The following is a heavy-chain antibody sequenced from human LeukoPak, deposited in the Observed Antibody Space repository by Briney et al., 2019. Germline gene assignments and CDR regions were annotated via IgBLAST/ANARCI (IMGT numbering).Heavy chain of an antibody. CDR1: GGSISSSSYY. J-gene: IGHJ5*02. Sequence: SETLSLTCTVSGGSISSSSYYWGWIRQPSGKGLEWIGSIYYSGSTYYNPSLKSRVTISVDTSKNQFSLKLSSVTAADTAVYYCARVGTPVAGTSWFDPWGQGTLVTVSS. CDR3: ARVGTPVAGTSWFDP. D-gene: IGHD6-19*01. CDR2: IYYSGST. V-gene: IGHV4-39*07.